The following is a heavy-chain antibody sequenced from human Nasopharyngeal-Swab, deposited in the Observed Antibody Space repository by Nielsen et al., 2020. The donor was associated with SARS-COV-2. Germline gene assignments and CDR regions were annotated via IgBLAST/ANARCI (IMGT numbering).Heavy chain of an antibody. Sequence: GESLKISCAASGFTFSSYSMNWVRQAPGKGLEWVSAISGSGGSTYYADSVKGRFTISRDNSKNTLYLQMNSLRAEDTAVYYCARDRRFLEWLLGMDVWGQGTTVTVSS. CDR1: GFTFSSYS. CDR2: ISGSGGST. J-gene: IGHJ6*02. V-gene: IGHV3-23*01. D-gene: IGHD3-3*01. CDR3: ARDRRFLEWLLGMDV.